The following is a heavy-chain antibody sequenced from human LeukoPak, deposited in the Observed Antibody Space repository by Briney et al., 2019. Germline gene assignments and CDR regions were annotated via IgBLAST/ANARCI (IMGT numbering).Heavy chain of an antibody. J-gene: IGHJ4*02. CDR3: AREPHSSSLDY. CDR1: GYTFTGYY. CDR2: INPNSGGT. Sequence: ASVKVSCKASGYTFTGYYMHWVRQAPGQGLEWMGWINPNSGGTNYAQKFQGRGTMTRDTSISTAYMELSRLRSNDTAVYSCAREPHSSSLDYWGQGTLVTVSS. V-gene: IGHV1-2*02. D-gene: IGHD6-6*01.